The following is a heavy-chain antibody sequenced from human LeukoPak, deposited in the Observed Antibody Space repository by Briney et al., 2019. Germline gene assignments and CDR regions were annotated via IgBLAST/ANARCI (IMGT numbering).Heavy chain of an antibody. D-gene: IGHD2-2*01. CDR1: GFTFGDYA. CDR2: ISSSGSTI. V-gene: IGHV3-48*03. CDR3: ARSPEDIVVVPAAFDY. Sequence: GGSLRLSCTASGFTFGDYAMSWVRQAPGKGLEWVSYISSSGSTIYYADSGKGRFTISRDNAKNSLYLQMNSLRAEDTAVYYCARSPEDIVVVPAAFDYWGQGTLVTVSS. J-gene: IGHJ4*02.